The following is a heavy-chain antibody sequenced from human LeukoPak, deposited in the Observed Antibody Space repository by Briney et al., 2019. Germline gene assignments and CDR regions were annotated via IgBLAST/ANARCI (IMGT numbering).Heavy chain of an antibody. Sequence: ASVKVSCKASGYTFASYGISWVRQAPGQGLEWTGWISAYNDNTRYTQKLQGRVTMTTDTSTSTAYMELRSLRSDDTALYYCARASGVAGTLQGGMDVWGQGTTVTVSS. V-gene: IGHV1-18*01. CDR3: ARASGVAGTLQGGMDV. CDR1: GYTFASYG. D-gene: IGHD6-19*01. J-gene: IGHJ6*02. CDR2: ISAYNDNT.